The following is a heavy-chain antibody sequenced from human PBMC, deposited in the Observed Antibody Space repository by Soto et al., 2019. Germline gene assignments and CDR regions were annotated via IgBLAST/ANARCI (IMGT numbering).Heavy chain of an antibody. CDR2: ISYDGSNK. CDR1: GFTFSSYG. J-gene: IGHJ6*02. V-gene: IGHV3-30*18. CDR3: AKDEAYYYYGMDV. Sequence: AGGSLRLSCAASGFTFSSYGMHWVRQAPGKGLEWVAVISYDGSNKYYADSVKGRFTISRDNSKNTLYLQMNSLRAEDTAVYYCAKDEAYYYYGMDVWGRGTTVTVSS.